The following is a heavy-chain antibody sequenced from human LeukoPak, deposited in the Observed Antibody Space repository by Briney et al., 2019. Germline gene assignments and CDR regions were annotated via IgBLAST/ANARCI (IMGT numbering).Heavy chain of an antibody. CDR3: ARGRNDNGGMFFDS. J-gene: IGHJ5*01. CDR2: ISHSGYT. Sequence: PSETLSLTCTVSGDSMRSFYWGWIRQAPGKGLEWIGFISHSGYTSYSPSLKSRVAISVDTSMRHFSLRLSSMTAADTAIYYCARGRNDNGGMFFDSWAQGNLVTVSS. V-gene: IGHV4-59*01. D-gene: IGHD4-23*01. CDR1: GDSMRSFY.